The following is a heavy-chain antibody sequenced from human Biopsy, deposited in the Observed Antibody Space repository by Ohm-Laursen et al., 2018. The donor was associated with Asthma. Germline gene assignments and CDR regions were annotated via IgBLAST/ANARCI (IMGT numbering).Heavy chain of an antibody. V-gene: IGHV1-69*13. CDR2: IIPIFGTS. CDR1: GGTFGRYA. D-gene: IGHD4-17*01. Sequence: SVKVSCKVSGGTFGRYAISWVRQAPGQGLEWMGGIIPIFGTSNYAQKFQGRVTFTADESTSSAYMELSSLTSEDSAVYYCAREVSTVDYDYYYFAMDVWGQGTTVTVSS. J-gene: IGHJ6*02. CDR3: AREVSTVDYDYYYFAMDV.